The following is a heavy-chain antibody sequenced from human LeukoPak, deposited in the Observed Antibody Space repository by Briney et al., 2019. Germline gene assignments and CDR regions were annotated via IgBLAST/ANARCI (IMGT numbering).Heavy chain of an antibody. Sequence: GGSLRLSCAASGFTFSSYTMSWIRQAPGKGLEWVSTITTSDGNTYYADSVKGRFTVSRGNSKNTLYLQMNSLRAEDTAVYYCAKDGGLWVSAHWGDSWGRGTLVTVSS. D-gene: IGHD7-27*01. CDR1: GFTFSSYT. CDR2: ITTSDGNT. CDR3: AKDGGLWVSAHWGDS. V-gene: IGHV3-23*01. J-gene: IGHJ4*02.